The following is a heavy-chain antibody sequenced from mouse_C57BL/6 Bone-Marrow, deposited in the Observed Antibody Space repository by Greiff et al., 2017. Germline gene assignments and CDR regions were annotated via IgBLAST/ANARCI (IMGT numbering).Heavy chain of an antibody. D-gene: IGHD1-1*01. CDR2: IYPSDSET. CDR3: ARERGYGSSQYYYAMDY. CDR1: GYTFTSYW. Sequence: QVQLQQPGAELVRPGSSVKLSCKASGYTFTSYWMDWVKQRPGQGLEWIGNIYPSDSETHYNQKFKDKATLTVDKSSSTAYMQLSSLTSEDSAVCYCARERGYGSSQYYYAMDYWGQGTSVTVSS. V-gene: IGHV1-61*01. J-gene: IGHJ4*01.